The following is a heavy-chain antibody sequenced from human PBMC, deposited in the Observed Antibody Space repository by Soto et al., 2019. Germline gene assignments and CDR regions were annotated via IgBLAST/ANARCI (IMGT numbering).Heavy chain of an antibody. J-gene: IGHJ6*02. D-gene: IGHD3-3*01. Sequence: SETLSLTCAVSGGSISSSNLWSCVRQPPGKGVEWIGEIYHSGSTNYNPSLKSRVTISVDKSKNQFSLKLSSVTAADTAVYYCARDRGYDFWSGYPKAGMDVWGQGTTVTVYS. CDR1: GGSISSSNL. V-gene: IGHV4-4*02. CDR2: IYHSGST. CDR3: ARDRGYDFWSGYPKAGMDV.